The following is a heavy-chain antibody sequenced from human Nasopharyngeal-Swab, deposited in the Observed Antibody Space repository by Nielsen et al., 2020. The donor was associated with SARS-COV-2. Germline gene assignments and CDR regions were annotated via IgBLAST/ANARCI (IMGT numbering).Heavy chain of an antibody. V-gene: IGHV3-21*01. Sequence: GESLKISCAASGFTFSSYSMNWVRQAPGKGLEWVSSISSSSSYIYYADSVKGRFTISRDNAKNSLYLQMNSLRAEDTAVYYCARDLGYDILTGYRFDCWGQGNLVTVSS. D-gene: IGHD3-9*01. J-gene: IGHJ4*02. CDR1: GFTFSSYS. CDR2: ISSSSSYI. CDR3: ARDLGYDILTGYRFDC.